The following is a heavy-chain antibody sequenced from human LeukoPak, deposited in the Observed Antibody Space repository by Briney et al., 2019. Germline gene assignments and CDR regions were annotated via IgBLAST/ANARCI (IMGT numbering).Heavy chain of an antibody. Sequence: GGSLRLSCAASGFTFSGYAMSWVRQAPGKGLEWVSAISGSGDSTYYADSVKGRFTISRDNSKNTLYLQMNSLRAEDTAVYYCASLASKARLVDYWGQGTLVTVSS. V-gene: IGHV3-23*01. D-gene: IGHD6-6*01. CDR3: ASLASKARLVDY. J-gene: IGHJ4*02. CDR2: ISGSGDST. CDR1: GFTFSGYA.